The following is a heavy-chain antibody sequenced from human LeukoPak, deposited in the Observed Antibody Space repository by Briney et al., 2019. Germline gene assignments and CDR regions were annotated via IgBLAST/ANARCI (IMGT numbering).Heavy chain of an antibody. CDR3: ARHLVSLVGAFDI. Sequence: SETLSLTCTVSGGSISSSSYYWGWIRQPPGKGLEWIGSIYYSGSTYYNPSLKSRVTISVDTSKNQFSLKLSSVTAADTAVYYCARHLVSLVGAFDIWGQGTMVTVSS. V-gene: IGHV4-39*01. CDR2: IYYSGST. CDR1: GGSISSSSYY. D-gene: IGHD3-16*01. J-gene: IGHJ3*02.